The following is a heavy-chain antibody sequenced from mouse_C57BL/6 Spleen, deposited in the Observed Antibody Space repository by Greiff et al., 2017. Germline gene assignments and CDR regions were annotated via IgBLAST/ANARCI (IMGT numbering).Heavy chain of an antibody. CDR2: ISSGSSTI. V-gene: IGHV5-17*01. Sequence: EVMLVESGGGLVKPGGSLKLSCAASGFTFSDYGMSWVRQAPEKGLEWVAYISSGSSTIYYADTVKGRFTISRDNAKNTLYLQMTSLRSEDTAMYYCARDYEVVFDYWGQGTTLTVSS. CDR3: ARDYEVVFDY. D-gene: IGHD1-1*01. J-gene: IGHJ2*01. CDR1: GFTFSDYG.